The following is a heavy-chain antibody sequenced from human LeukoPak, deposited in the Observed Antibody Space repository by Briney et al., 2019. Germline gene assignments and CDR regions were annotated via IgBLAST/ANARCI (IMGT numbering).Heavy chain of an antibody. J-gene: IGHJ4*02. CDR2: ISGSGGST. Sequence: PGGSLRLSCAASGFTFSSYAMSWVRQAPGKGLEWVSAISGSGGSTYYADSVKGRFTISRDNSKYTLYLQMNSLRAEDTAVYYCAKGASGPLRYFDWSTYYFDYWGQGTLVTVSS. D-gene: IGHD3-9*01. CDR1: GFTFSSYA. CDR3: AKGASGPLRYFDWSTYYFDY. V-gene: IGHV3-23*01.